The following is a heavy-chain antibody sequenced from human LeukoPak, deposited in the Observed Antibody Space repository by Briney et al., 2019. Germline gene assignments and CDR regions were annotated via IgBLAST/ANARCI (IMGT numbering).Heavy chain of an antibody. CDR1: GYTFTSYG. V-gene: IGHV1-18*01. Sequence: ASVNVSCKASGYTFTSYGISWVRQAPGQGLEWMGWISAYNGNTNYAQKLQRRVPMTTDTSTSTAYMELRSLRSEDTAVYYCATVTDGSGSYEDYWGQGTLVTVSS. CDR3: ATVTDGSGSYEDY. J-gene: IGHJ4*02. CDR2: ISAYNGNT. D-gene: IGHD3-10*01.